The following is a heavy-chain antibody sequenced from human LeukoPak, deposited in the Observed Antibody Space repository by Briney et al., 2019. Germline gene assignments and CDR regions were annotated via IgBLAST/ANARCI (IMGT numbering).Heavy chain of an antibody. J-gene: IGHJ4*02. Sequence: GGSLRLSCATSGFIFSTYSMNWVRQAPGKGLEWVSSISSRSSYIYYADSVKGRFTISRDNAKNSLYLQMNSLRAEDMALYYCAKSSLSAYYGGDYFDYWGQGSLVTVSS. V-gene: IGHV3-21*04. CDR1: GFIFSTYS. CDR3: AKSSLSAYYGGDYFDY. D-gene: IGHD3-16*01. CDR2: ISSRSSYI.